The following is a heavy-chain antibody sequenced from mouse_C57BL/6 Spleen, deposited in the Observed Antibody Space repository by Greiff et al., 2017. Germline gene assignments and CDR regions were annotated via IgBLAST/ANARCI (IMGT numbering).Heavy chain of an antibody. CDR2: IDPSDSYT. V-gene: IGHV1-69*01. Sequence: VQLQQPGAELVMPGASVKLSCKASGYTFTSYWMHWVKQRPGQGLEWIGEIDPSDSYTNYNQKFKGKSTLTVDKSSSTAYMQLSSLTSEDSAVYYCARNYDGSPPYAMDYWGQGTSVTVSS. CDR3: ARNYDGSPPYAMDY. CDR1: GYTFTSYW. J-gene: IGHJ4*01. D-gene: IGHD1-1*01.